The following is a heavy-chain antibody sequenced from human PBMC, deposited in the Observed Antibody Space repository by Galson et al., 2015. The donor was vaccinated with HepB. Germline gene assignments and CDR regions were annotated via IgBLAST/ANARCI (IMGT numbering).Heavy chain of an antibody. V-gene: IGHV1-18*01. CDR1: GYTFTSYG. Sequence: SVKVSCKASGYTFTSYGISWVRQAPGQGLEWMGWISAYNGNTNYAQKLQGRVTMTTDTSTSTAYMELRSLRSDDTAVYYCARHLAPIAAAGTSWFDPWGQGTLVTVSS. CDR3: ARHLAPIAAAGTSWFDP. D-gene: IGHD6-13*01. J-gene: IGHJ5*02. CDR2: ISAYNGNT.